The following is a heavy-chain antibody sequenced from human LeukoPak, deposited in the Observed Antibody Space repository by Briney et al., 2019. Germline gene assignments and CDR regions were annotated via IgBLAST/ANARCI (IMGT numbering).Heavy chain of an antibody. D-gene: IGHD2-2*01. CDR2: IKQDGSEK. J-gene: IGHJ6*03. CDR3: GRVVVKRFQLLTTNLYYYYHMDV. Sequence: GGSLRLSCPASGFTLSSYWMSWVRQAQGEGREWVANIKQDGSEKYYVDSVRGRFTIARDNAKNSLYLQMNSLRAEDTAVYYCGRVVVKRFQLLTTNLYYYYHMDVWGKGTTVTVSS. CDR1: GFTLSSYW. V-gene: IGHV3-7*01.